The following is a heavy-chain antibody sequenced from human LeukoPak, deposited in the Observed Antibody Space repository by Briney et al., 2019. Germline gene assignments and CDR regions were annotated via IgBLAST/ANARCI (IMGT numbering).Heavy chain of an antibody. CDR2: ISSSSSTI. CDR1: EFTFSSYS. D-gene: IGHD2-2*01. Sequence: GGSLRLSCAASEFTFSSYSMNWVRQAPGKGLEWVSYISSSSSTIYYADSVKGRFTISRDNAKNSLYLQMNSLRAEDTAVYYCASDIVVVPAAPPSHDAFDIWGQGTMVTVSS. J-gene: IGHJ3*02. CDR3: ASDIVVVPAAPPSHDAFDI. V-gene: IGHV3-48*01.